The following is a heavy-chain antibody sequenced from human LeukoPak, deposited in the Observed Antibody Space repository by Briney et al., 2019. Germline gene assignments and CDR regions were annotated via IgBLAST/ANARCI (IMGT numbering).Heavy chain of an antibody. J-gene: IGHJ4*02. CDR3: ARSSGYPFFDY. CDR2: ITSTSDTI. Sequence: GGSLRLSCEASGFTFSDYSMNWVRQAPGEGLEWLSYITSTSDTIYYADPVKGRFTSSRDNAKNSVYLQMNSLRAEDTAVYYCARSSGYPFFDYWGQGTLVTVSS. V-gene: IGHV3-48*01. D-gene: IGHD3-22*01. CDR1: GFTFSDYS.